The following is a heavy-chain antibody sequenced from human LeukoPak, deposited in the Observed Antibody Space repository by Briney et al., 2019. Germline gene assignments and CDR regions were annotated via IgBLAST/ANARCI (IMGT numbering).Heavy chain of an antibody. CDR2: IYPGDSDT. CDR3: ASPSGYSGYAVDY. Sequence: GESLKISCKGSGYSFTSYWIGWVRQMPGKGLEWMGIIYPGDSDTRYSPSFQSQVTISADKSISTAYLQWSSLKASDTAMYYCASPSGYSGYAVDYWGQGTLVTVSS. CDR1: GYSFTSYW. V-gene: IGHV5-51*01. D-gene: IGHD5-12*01. J-gene: IGHJ4*02.